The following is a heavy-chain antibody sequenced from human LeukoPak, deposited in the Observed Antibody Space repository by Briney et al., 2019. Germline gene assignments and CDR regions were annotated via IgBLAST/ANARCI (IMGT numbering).Heavy chain of an antibody. CDR1: EFSFGGYA. Sequence: GGSLRLSCATSEFSFGGYAMSWVRQAPGKGLEWVSAISGSGSSTYYADSVKGRFSISRDNSENTLYLQMNSLRAEDTAVYYCVKARMPHCGTDCLESWGQGTLVTVSS. D-gene: IGHD2-21*02. CDR3: VKARMPHCGTDCLES. CDR2: ISGSGSST. J-gene: IGHJ4*02. V-gene: IGHV3-23*01.